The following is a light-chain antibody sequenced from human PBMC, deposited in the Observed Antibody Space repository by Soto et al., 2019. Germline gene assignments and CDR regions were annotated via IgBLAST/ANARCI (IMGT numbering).Light chain of an antibody. V-gene: IGKV1-27*01. Sequence: EIHMTQSPSSLSASVGDRVIITCRASQSIASYLSWYQQKPGKVPKLLIYATSTLQSGVPSRFSGSGSGTDFTLTISSLQPEDVATYYCQRYNSARWTFGQGTKVDIK. J-gene: IGKJ1*01. CDR1: QSIASY. CDR2: ATS. CDR3: QRYNSARWT.